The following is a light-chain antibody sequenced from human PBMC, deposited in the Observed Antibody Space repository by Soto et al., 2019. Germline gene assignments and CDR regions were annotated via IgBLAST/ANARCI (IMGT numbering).Light chain of an antibody. V-gene: IGKV3-11*01. Sequence: EVVLTQSPATLSLSPGETATLSCRASQAVSTSLAWYQQKPGQAPSLLIYDASNRVIGIPARFTGSGSGTAFTLTISSLEPEDFAVYYCQQRSNWPFTFGGGTMVEI. CDR1: QAVSTS. CDR3: QQRSNWPFT. J-gene: IGKJ4*01. CDR2: DAS.